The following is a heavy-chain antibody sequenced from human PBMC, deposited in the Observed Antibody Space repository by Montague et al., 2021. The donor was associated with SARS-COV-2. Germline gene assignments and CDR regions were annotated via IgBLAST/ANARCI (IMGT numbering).Heavy chain of an antibody. J-gene: IGHJ4*02. D-gene: IGHD6-19*01. Sequence: SETLSLTCAVYGESFSEYIWNWIRQPPGKGLEWIGEINHRGLTKYNPSLNSRVTLSVDTSRNQFSLKLNSVAAADTAMYYCVGSVGRRGTLYSSGWSKYPFDFWGQGTLVTVSS. V-gene: IGHV4-34*01. CDR1: GESFSEYI. CDR2: INHRGLT. CDR3: VGSVGRRGTLYSSGWSKYPFDF.